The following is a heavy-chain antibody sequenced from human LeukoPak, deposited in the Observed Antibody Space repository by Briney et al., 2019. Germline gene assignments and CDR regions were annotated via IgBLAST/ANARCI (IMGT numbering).Heavy chain of an antibody. V-gene: IGHV1-69*05. D-gene: IGHD3-10*01. CDR2: IIPIFGTA. CDR3: ARDRGLKIIDY. J-gene: IGHJ4*02. Sequence: GASVKVSCKASGYTFTSYDINWVRQATGQGLEWMGGIIPIFGTANYAQKFQGRVTITTDESTSTAYMELSSLRSEDTAVYYCARDRGLKIIDYWGQGTLVTVSS. CDR1: GYTFTSYD.